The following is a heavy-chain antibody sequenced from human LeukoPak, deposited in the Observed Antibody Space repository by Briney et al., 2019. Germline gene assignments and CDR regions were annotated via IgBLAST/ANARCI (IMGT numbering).Heavy chain of an antibody. CDR2: ISSSSSYI. CDR1: GFTFSSYS. CDR3: ARESGYSGYNRFDY. J-gene: IGHJ4*02. V-gene: IGHV3-21*01. D-gene: IGHD1-14*01. Sequence: GGSLRLSCAASGFTFSSYSMNWVRPAPGKGLEWVSSISSSSSYIYYADSVKGRFTISRDNAKNSLYLQMNSRRAEDTAVYYCARESGYSGYNRFDYWGQGTLVTVSS.